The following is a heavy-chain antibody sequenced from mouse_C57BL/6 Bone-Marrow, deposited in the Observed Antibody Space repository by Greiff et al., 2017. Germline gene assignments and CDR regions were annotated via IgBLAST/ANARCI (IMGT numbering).Heavy chain of an antibody. V-gene: IGHV14-4*01. D-gene: IGHD2-1*01. CDR3: TPIYFDAMDY. J-gene: IGHJ4*01. CDR1: GFNIKDYY. CDR2: IDPENGDT. Sequence: VQLQQSGAELVRPGASVKLSCTASGFNIKDYYMHWVKQRPEQGLEWIGWIDPENGDTEYASKFQGKATITADTSSNTAYLQLSSLTSEDTAVYYCTPIYFDAMDYWGQGTSVTVSS.